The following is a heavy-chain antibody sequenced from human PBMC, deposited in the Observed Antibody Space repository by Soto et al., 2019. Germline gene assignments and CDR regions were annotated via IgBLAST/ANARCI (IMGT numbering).Heavy chain of an antibody. J-gene: IGHJ4*02. Sequence: GGSLRLSRAASGFTFSSYAMHWVRQAPGKGLEWVAVISYDGSNKYYADSVKGRFTISRDNSKNTLYLQMNSLRAEDTAVYYCARSPGYGLYYFDYWGQGTLVTVSS. V-gene: IGHV3-30-3*01. CDR3: ARSPGYGLYYFDY. CDR1: GFTFSSYA. D-gene: IGHD2-8*01. CDR2: ISYDGSNK.